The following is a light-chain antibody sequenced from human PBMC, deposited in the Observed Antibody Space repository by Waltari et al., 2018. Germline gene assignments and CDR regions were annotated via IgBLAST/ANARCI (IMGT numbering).Light chain of an antibody. V-gene: IGLV3-10*01. Sequence: YELTQPPSVSVSPGQTARITCSGHELPRKYAYWFQQKSGQAPRLVIYEETKRPSGLPERFSGSSSGTVATLTITGAQVDDEADYYCYSSDSTGLRVFGGGTTVVVL. CDR1: ELPRKY. CDR3: YSSDSTGLRV. J-gene: IGLJ1*01. CDR2: EET.